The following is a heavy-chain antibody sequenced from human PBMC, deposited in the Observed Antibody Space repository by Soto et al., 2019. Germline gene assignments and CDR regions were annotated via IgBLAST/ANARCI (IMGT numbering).Heavy chain of an antibody. V-gene: IGHV3-48*03. CDR3: ARDWWISDFSYYYGMDV. CDR1: GIACSSYQ. J-gene: IGHJ6*02. Sequence: GVSRRRSWGASGIACSSYQMNWVLEAQGKGLEWVSYISSSGNTIHYADSVQGRFTISRDNAKNSLFLQMNSLRADDTAVYYCARDWWISDFSYYYGMDVWGQGTTVTVSS. CDR2: ISSSGNTI. D-gene: IGHD2-15*01.